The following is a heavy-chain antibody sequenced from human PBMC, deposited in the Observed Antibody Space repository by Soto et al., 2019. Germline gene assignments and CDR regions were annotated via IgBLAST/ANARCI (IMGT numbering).Heavy chain of an antibody. CDR3: ARDLDASGSYYPDY. Sequence: SVKVSCKASGYTFSSIGISWVRQAPGQGLEWMGWISPYKGNTHYAQGLQGRVTMTTDTSTSTAYMELRSLRSDDTAVYYCARDLDASGSYYPDYWGKGTLVTVS. J-gene: IGHJ4*02. CDR1: GYTFSSIG. V-gene: IGHV1-18*01. CDR2: ISPYKGNT. D-gene: IGHD3-10*01.